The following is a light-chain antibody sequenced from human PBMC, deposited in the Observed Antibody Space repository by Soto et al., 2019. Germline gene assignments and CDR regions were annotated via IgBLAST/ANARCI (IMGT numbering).Light chain of an antibody. J-gene: IGLJ2*01. Sequence: QSALTQPASVSGSPGQSVTISCTGTSSDVGSYNRVSWYHQPPGKAPKLMIYDVTNRPSGVSNRFSGSKSGNTASLTISGLQTEDEADYYCSSYTTSSTVLFGGGTKVTVL. V-gene: IGLV2-14*01. CDR1: SSDVGSYNR. CDR3: SSYTTSSTVL. CDR2: DVT.